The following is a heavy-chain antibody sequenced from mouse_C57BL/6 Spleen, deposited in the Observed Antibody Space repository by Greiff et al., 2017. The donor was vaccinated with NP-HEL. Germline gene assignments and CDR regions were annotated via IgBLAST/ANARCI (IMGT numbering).Heavy chain of an antibody. CDR3: ARGGYYSNYLLAMDY. CDR2: IDPSDSET. Sequence: VQLQQPGAELVRPGSSVKLSCKASGYTFTSYWMHWVKQRPIQGLEWIGNIDPSDSETHYNQKFKDKATLTVDKSSSTAYMQLSSLTSEDSAVYYCARGGYYSNYLLAMDYWGQGTSVTVSS. D-gene: IGHD2-5*01. V-gene: IGHV1-52*01. CDR1: GYTFTSYW. J-gene: IGHJ4*01.